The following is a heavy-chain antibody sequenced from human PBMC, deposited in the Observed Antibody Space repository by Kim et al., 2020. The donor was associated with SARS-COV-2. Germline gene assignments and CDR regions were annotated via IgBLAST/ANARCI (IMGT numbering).Heavy chain of an antibody. J-gene: IGHJ4*02. Sequence: SETLSLTCTVSGGSISSYYWSWIRQPPGKGLEWIGYIYYSGSTNYNPSLKSRVTISVDTSKNQFSLKLSSVTAADTAVDYCATGRLSGYARPFDYWGQGTLVTVSS. CDR1: GGSISSYY. CDR3: ATGRLSGYARPFDY. CDR2: IYYSGST. V-gene: IGHV4-59*01. D-gene: IGHD5-12*01.